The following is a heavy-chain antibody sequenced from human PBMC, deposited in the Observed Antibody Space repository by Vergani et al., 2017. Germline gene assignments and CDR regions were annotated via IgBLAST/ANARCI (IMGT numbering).Heavy chain of an antibody. V-gene: IGHV4-31*03. D-gene: IGHD2-2*01. CDR1: GGSISSGVYY. J-gene: IGHJ5*02. CDR3: ARGDCSSTSCYLFDP. CDR2: IYYSGST. Sequence: QVQLQESGPGLVKPSQTLSLTCTVSGGSISSGVYYWSWIRQHPGKGLEWIGYIYYSGSTYYNPSLKSRVTISVDPSKNQFSLKLSSVTAADTAVYYCARGDCSSTSCYLFDPWGQGTLVTVSS.